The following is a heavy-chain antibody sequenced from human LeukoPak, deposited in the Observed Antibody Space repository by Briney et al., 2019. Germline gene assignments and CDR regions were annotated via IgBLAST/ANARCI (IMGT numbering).Heavy chain of an antibody. D-gene: IGHD3-22*01. Sequence: ASVKVSCKPSGGTFNSYAISWVRQAPGQGLEWMGRITAIFRTTNYAQKFQGRVTITADESMSTVYMELSSLRSEDTAVYYCASGGDYYYDSSGYYWFDPWGQGTLVTVSS. CDR1: GGTFNSYA. CDR3: ASGGDYYYDSSGYYWFDP. V-gene: IGHV1-69*13. J-gene: IGHJ5*02. CDR2: ITAIFRTT.